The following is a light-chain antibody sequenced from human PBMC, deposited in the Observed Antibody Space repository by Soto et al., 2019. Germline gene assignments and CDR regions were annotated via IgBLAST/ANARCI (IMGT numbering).Light chain of an antibody. J-gene: IGLJ2*01. V-gene: IGLV2-14*03. CDR2: DVN. CDR1: SSDIGAYNF. CDR3: TSWTTSTTMI. Sequence: QSVLTQPASVSGSPGQSITISCTGTSSDIGAYNFVSWYQQHPGKAPKLMLYDVNIRPSGGSNRFSGSKSGNTASLTISWLQAEDEADYYCTSWTTSTTMIFGGGTKLTVL.